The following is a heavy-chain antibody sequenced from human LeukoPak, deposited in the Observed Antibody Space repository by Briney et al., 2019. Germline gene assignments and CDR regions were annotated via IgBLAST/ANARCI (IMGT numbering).Heavy chain of an antibody. CDR3: ASGLDSSGYYYTRGDY. Sequence: GRSLRLSCAASGFTFSSYAMHWVRQAPGKGLEWVAVISYDGSNKYYADSVKGRFTISRDNSKNTLYLQMNSLRAEDTAMYYCASGLDSSGYYYTRGDYWGQGTLVTVSS. CDR2: ISYDGSNK. CDR1: GFTFSSYA. J-gene: IGHJ4*02. D-gene: IGHD3-22*01. V-gene: IGHV3-30*01.